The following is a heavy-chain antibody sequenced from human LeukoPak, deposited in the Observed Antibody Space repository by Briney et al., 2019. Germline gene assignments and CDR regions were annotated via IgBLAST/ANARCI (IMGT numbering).Heavy chain of an antibody. J-gene: IGHJ3*02. CDR2: IGAGDKYT. D-gene: IGHD2-15*01. CDR3: AKRGASVVVVAATRGAFDI. V-gene: IGHV3-23*01. Sequence: PGGSLRLSCAASGFTLRNYAMSWVRQAPGKGLEWVSSIGAGDKYTYHIDSVKGRFTISRDNSKNTLYLQMNSLRAEDTAVYYCAKRGASVVVVAATRGAFDIWGQGTMVTVSS. CDR1: GFTLRNYA.